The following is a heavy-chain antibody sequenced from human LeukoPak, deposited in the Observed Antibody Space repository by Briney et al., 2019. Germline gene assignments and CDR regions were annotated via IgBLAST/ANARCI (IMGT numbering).Heavy chain of an antibody. Sequence: ASVKVSCKASGYTFINYGFNWVRQAPAQGLEWMGWISTYNGNTLYAQKFQGRVTMTTDTSTTTAYMELRSLRSDDTAVYYCARIGCSSTSCYGNSVDPWGQGTLVTVSS. CDR3: ARIGCSSTSCYGNSVDP. D-gene: IGHD2-2*01. J-gene: IGHJ5*02. V-gene: IGHV1-18*01. CDR2: ISTYNGNT. CDR1: GYTFINYG.